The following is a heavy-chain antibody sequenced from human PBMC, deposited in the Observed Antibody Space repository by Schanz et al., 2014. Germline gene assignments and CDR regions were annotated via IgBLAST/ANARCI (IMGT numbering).Heavy chain of an antibody. D-gene: IGHD5-18*01. CDR3: TRGGYSYALSAFDI. Sequence: VQLEQSGAEVKKPGSSVKVSCKASGYTFTSHGISWVRQAPGQGLEWMGWITAYNGDTNYALKLQGRVTMTTDTSTGTDYMELRSLRSDDTALYYCTRGGYSYALSAFDIWGHGTMVIVSS. J-gene: IGHJ3*02. CDR1: GYTFTSHG. V-gene: IGHV1-18*01. CDR2: ITAYNGDT.